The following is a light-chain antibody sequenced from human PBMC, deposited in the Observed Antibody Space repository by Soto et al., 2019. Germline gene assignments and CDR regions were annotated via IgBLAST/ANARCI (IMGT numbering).Light chain of an antibody. CDR1: SSDIGTYNY. V-gene: IGLV2-14*01. Sequence: QSALTQPASVSGSPGQSITISCTGTSSDIGTYNYVSWYQQHPGKAPKLMTFEVSNRPSGVSDRFSGSKSGNTASLTISGLQAEDEADYYCSSYTSRNTLVFGTGTKVTVL. CDR2: EVS. CDR3: SSYTSRNTLV. J-gene: IGLJ1*01.